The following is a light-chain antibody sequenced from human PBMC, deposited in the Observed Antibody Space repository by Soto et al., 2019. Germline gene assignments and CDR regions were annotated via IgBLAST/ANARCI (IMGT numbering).Light chain of an antibody. V-gene: IGLV2-14*01. CDR1: SSDFGGFTY. Sequence: QSALTQPASVSGSPGQSITISCTGTSSDFGGFTYVSWYQQHPGKAPKLMIYEVSNRPSGVSNRFSGSKSDNTASLTISGLQAEDEADYYCSSYTSISNWVFGGGTKLTVL. CDR2: EVS. CDR3: SSYTSISNWV. J-gene: IGLJ3*02.